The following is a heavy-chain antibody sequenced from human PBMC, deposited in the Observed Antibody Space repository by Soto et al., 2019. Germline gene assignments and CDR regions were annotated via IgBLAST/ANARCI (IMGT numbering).Heavy chain of an antibody. CDR2: ISSSGSTI. CDR3: ARDQSPVNIVVVPAATRYYGMDV. D-gene: IGHD2-2*01. CDR1: GFTFSSYE. J-gene: IGHJ6*02. Sequence: SCAASGFTFSSYEMNWVRQAPGKGLEWVSYISSSGSTIYYADSVKGRFTISRDNAKNSLYLQMNSLRAEDTAVYYCARDQSPVNIVVVPAATRYYGMDVWGQGTTVTVSS. V-gene: IGHV3-48*03.